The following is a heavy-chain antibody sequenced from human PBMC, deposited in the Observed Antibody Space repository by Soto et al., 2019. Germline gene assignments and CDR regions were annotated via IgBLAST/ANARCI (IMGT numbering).Heavy chain of an antibody. CDR1: GFTFNNYG. V-gene: IGHV3-30*18. D-gene: IGHD3-9*01. J-gene: IGHJ4*02. CDR3: VKDYYDTLAGYYGPDY. CDR2: ISYDGNTK. Sequence: ESGGGVVQPGRSLRLSCVASGFTFNNYGIHWVRQAPGKGLEWVTVISYDGNTKYYADSVKGRFTISRDNSKNTLYLQLNSLRPEDTAVYYCVKDYYDTLAGYYGPDYWGQGTLVTVSS.